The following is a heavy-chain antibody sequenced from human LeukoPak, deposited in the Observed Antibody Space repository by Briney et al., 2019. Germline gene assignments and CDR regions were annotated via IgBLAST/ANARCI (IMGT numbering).Heavy chain of an antibody. V-gene: IGHV4-34*01. CDR1: SGSFSGYY. CDR2: INHSGDT. D-gene: IGHD6-6*01. CDR3: ARCRRSSSSGKYYFDY. J-gene: IGHJ4*02. Sequence: SETLSLTCAVYSGSFSGYYWTWIRQPPGKGLQWIGEINHSGDTNYNPSLKSRVTVSVDMSKNQFSLKLNSVTAADTAVYYCARCRRSSSSGKYYFDYWGQGTLVTVSS.